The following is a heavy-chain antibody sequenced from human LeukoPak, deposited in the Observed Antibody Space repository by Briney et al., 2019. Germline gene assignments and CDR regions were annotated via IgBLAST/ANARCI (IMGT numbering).Heavy chain of an antibody. Sequence: GASVKVSCKASGYTFTGYYMHWVRQAPGQGLGWMGWINPNSGGTNYAQKFQGRVTLTRDTSISTAYMELSSLRSDDTAVYYCATGWDIAAAGSGDYWGQGTLVTVSS. CDR3: ATGWDIAAAGSGDY. CDR2: INPNSGGT. J-gene: IGHJ4*02. CDR1: GYTFTGYY. D-gene: IGHD6-13*01. V-gene: IGHV1-2*02.